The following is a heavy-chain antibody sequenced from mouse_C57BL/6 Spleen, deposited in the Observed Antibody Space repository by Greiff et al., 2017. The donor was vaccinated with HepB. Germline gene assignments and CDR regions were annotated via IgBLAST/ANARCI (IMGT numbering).Heavy chain of an antibody. V-gene: IGHV1-50*01. CDR2: IDPSDSYT. CDR1: GSTFTSYW. Sequence: QVQLQQPGAELVKPGASVKLSCKASGSTFTSYWMQWVKQRPGQGLEWIGEIDPSDSYTNYNQKFKGKATLTVDTSSSTAYMQLSSLTSEDSAVYYCARSSYYGSSSYFDYWGQGTTLTVSS. J-gene: IGHJ2*01. CDR3: ARSSYYGSSSYFDY. D-gene: IGHD1-1*01.